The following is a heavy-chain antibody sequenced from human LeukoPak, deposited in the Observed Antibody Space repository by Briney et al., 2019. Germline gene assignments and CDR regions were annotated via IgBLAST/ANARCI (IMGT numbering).Heavy chain of an antibody. V-gene: IGHV3-23*01. Sequence: GGSLRLSCAASGFTFSSYAMSWVRQAPGKGLEWVSAISGSGGSTYYADSVKGRFTISRDNSKNTLYLQMNSLRAEDTAVYYCAKDRAYSGSPDYFQHWGQGTLVTVSS. D-gene: IGHD1-26*01. CDR2: ISGSGGST. J-gene: IGHJ1*01. CDR3: AKDRAYSGSPDYFQH. CDR1: GFTFSSYA.